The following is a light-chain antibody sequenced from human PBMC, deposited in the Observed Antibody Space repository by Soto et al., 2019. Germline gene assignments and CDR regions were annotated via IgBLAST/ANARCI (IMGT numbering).Light chain of an antibody. CDR1: QSIRSY. CDR3: QQSYSLPRT. Sequence: DIQMTQNPSSLSASVGDRVSITCRASQSIRSYLDWYQQIPGKAPKLLIYAASSFQSGVPSRFSGSASGTEFTLTISSLQPEDFATYYCQQSYSLPRTFGQGTKVDIK. J-gene: IGKJ1*01. V-gene: IGKV1-39*01. CDR2: AAS.